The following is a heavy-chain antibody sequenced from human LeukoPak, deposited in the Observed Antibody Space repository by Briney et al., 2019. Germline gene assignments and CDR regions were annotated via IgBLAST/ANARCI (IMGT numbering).Heavy chain of an antibody. Sequence: SETLSLTCTVSGGPISGSSYYWGWIRQPPGKVLEWIASIYYSGSTYYNPSLKSRVTISVDTSKNQFSLKLSSVTAADTAVYYCARWYNGSLDYWGQGTLVTVSS. J-gene: IGHJ4*02. CDR1: GGPISGSSYY. CDR3: ARWYNGSLDY. V-gene: IGHV4-39*01. D-gene: IGHD1-26*01. CDR2: IYYSGST.